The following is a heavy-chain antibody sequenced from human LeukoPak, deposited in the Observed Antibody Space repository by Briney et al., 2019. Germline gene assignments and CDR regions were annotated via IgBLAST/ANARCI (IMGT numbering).Heavy chain of an antibody. J-gene: IGHJ6*03. CDR2: ISSSGST. D-gene: IGHD1-1*01. Sequence: SETLSLTCTVSGDSISSGDYYWSWIRRPAGKGLEWIGRISSSGSTNYNPSLKSRVTISVDTSKNQFSLKLSSVTAADTAVYYCARVQLERRRYYYYMDVWGKGTTVTISS. CDR3: ARVQLERRRYYYYMDV. V-gene: IGHV4-61*02. CDR1: GDSISSGDYY.